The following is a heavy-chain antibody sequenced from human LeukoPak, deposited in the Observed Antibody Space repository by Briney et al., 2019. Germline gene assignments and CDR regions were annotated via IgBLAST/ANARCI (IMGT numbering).Heavy chain of an antibody. Sequence: GGSLRLSCATSGFTFSSYWLHWVRQAPGKGLVWVSRINEHGSITNYADSVRDRFTISRDNAKNTLYLQMNSLRAEDTAMYYCARDVARAGSHWGQGTLVTVSS. D-gene: IGHD2-21*01. CDR3: ARDVARAGSH. V-gene: IGHV3-74*01. J-gene: IGHJ4*02. CDR2: INEHGSIT. CDR1: GFTFSSYW.